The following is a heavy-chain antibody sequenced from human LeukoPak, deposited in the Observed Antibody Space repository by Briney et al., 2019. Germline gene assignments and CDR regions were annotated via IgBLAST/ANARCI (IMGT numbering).Heavy chain of an antibody. CDR2: ISYDGSNK. CDR3: ARSDFSGASGSYDY. CDR1: GFTFSSYA. V-gene: IGHV3-30-3*01. Sequence: GGSLRLSYAASGFTFSSYAMHWVRQAPGKGLEWVAVISYDGSNKYYADSLKGRFTISRDNSKNTLYLQMNSLRAEDTAVYYCARSDFSGASGSYDYWGQGTLVTVSS. J-gene: IGHJ4*02. D-gene: IGHD1-26*01.